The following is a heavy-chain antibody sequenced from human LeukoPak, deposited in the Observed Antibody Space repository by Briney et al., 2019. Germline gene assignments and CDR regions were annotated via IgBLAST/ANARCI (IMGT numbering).Heavy chain of an antibody. CDR3: ARTLYDSSGYYFDY. CDR1: GYTFTSYD. CDR2: MNPNSGNT. D-gene: IGHD3-22*01. J-gene: IGHJ4*02. V-gene: IGHV1-8*01. Sequence: GASVKVSCKASGYTFTSYDINWVRRATGQGLEWMGWMNPNSGNTDYAQKFQGRVTMTRNTSISTAYMELSSLRSEDTAVYYCARTLYDSSGYYFDYWGQGTLVTVSS.